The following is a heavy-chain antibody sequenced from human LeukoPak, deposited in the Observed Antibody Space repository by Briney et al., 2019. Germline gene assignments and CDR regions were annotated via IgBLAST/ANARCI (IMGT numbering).Heavy chain of an antibody. J-gene: IGHJ6*02. CDR3: ARADGGNSPGYYYGLDV. CDR1: GYTFTSHD. D-gene: IGHD4-23*01. CDR2: LNPDSGYT. Sequence: ASVKVPCKASGYTFTSHDINWVRQATGQGFEWMGRLNPDSGYTGSAQKFQGRVTMTRDTSISTAYMELSSLRSEDTAVYYCARADGGNSPGYYYGLDVWGQGTTVTVSS. V-gene: IGHV1-8*01.